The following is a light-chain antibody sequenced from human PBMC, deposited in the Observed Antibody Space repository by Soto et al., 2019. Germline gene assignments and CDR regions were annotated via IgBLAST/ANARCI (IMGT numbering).Light chain of an antibody. J-gene: IGKJ1*01. CDR2: KAS. Sequence: DIQMTQFPSTLSASVGDRVTITCRASQSIDTWLAWHQQKPGQAPKLLISKASSLESGVPSRFSARGSGTEFTLTISSLQPDDSATYYCQQYNSYRAFGQGTKV. CDR3: QQYNSYRA. V-gene: IGKV1-5*03. CDR1: QSIDTW.